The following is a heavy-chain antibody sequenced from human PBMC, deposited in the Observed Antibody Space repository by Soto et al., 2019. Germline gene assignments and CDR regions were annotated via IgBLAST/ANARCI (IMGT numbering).Heavy chain of an antibody. CDR3: AKFGDFDWLLSSYYYYGMDV. CDR2: ISGSGGST. V-gene: IGHV3-23*01. D-gene: IGHD3-9*01. Sequence: GGSLRLSCAASGVTCISYAMSWVRQAPGKGLEWVSAISGSGGSTYYADSVKGRFTISRDNSKNTLYLQMNSLRAEDTAVYYCAKFGDFDWLLSSYYYYGMDVWGQGTTVTVSS. CDR1: GVTCISYA. J-gene: IGHJ6*02.